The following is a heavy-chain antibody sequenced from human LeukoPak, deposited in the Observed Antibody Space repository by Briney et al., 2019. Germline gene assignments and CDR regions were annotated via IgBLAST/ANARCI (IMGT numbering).Heavy chain of an antibody. CDR2: IIPIFGTA. CDR3: ARLLLRSHPRGDFDI. V-gene: IGHV1-69*06. CDR1: GCTFSSYA. J-gene: IGHJ3*02. Sequence: SVKVSCKASGCTFSSYAISWVRQAPGQGLEWMGGIIPIFGTANYAQKFQGRVTSTADKSTSTAYMELSSLRSEDTAVYYCARLLLRSHPRGDFDIWGQGTMVTVSS. D-gene: IGHD3-10*01.